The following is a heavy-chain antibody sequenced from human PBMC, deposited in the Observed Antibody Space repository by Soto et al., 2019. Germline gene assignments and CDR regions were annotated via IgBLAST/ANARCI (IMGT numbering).Heavy chain of an antibody. D-gene: IGHD3-10*01. CDR3: ARCEEELLLWFGELFSGFDY. J-gene: IGHJ4*02. CDR1: GYTFTSYA. CDR2: INAGNGNT. V-gene: IGHV1-3*01. Sequence: ASVKVSCKASGYTFTSYAMHWVRQAPGQRLEWMGWINAGNGNTKYSQKFQGRVTITRDTSASTAYMELSSLRSEDTAVYYCARCEEELLLWFGELFSGFDYWGQGTLVTVSS.